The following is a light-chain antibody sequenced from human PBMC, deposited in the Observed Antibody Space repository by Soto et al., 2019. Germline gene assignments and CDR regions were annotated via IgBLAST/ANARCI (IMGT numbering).Light chain of an antibody. CDR2: GAS. Sequence: DIQMTQSPSSLSASVGDRVTITCRASQSISTHLNWYQQRPGKAPKLLIYGASNLQSGVPSGFSGSGSGTDFALTISSLQPEDSATYYCQQSYSIPYTFGQGTKLEIK. J-gene: IGKJ2*01. CDR3: QQSYSIPYT. V-gene: IGKV1-39*01. CDR1: QSISTH.